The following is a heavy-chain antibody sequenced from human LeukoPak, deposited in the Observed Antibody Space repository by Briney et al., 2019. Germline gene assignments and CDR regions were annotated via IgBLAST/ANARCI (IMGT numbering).Heavy chain of an antibody. CDR3: ATARYCSGMRCYNIY. V-gene: IGHV3-15*01. Sequence: GGSLRLSCEASGITFSDAWMNWVRQAPGKGLEWVGRIKSKTDGGAIDYGAPVKGRFTISRDDSKNTLFLQLNSLKTEDTAVYYCATARYCSGMRCYNIYWGQGTLVTVPS. J-gene: IGHJ4*02. CDR1: GITFSDAW. CDR2: IKSKTDGGAI. D-gene: IGHD2-2*02.